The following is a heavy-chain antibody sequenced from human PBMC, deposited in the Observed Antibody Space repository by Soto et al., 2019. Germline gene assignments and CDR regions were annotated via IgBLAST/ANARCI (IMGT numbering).Heavy chain of an antibody. D-gene: IGHD1-26*01. CDR2: IYHSGCT. CDR3: ARGGGSYFLFDY. V-gene: IGHV4-30-2*01. Sequence: KTSETLSLTCAVSGGSISSGGYSWSWIRQPPGKGLEWIGYIYHSGCTYYNPSLKSRATISVDRSKNQFSLKLSSVTAADTAVYYCARGGGSYFLFDYWGQGTLVTVSS. CDR1: GGSISSGGYS. J-gene: IGHJ4*02.